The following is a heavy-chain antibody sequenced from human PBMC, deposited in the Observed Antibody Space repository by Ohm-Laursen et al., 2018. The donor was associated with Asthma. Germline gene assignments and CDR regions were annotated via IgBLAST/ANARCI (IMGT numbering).Heavy chain of an antibody. V-gene: IGHV1-2*06. CDR3: ARDKGWNHRYYGMDV. CDR1: GYTFTGYY. J-gene: IGHJ6*02. CDR2: INPNSGGT. Sequence: GASVKVSCKASGYTFTGYYMHWVRQAPGQGLEWMGRINPNSGGTNYAQKFQGRVTMTRDTSISTAYMELSRLRSDDTAVYYCARDKGWNHRYYGMDVWGQGTTVTVSS. D-gene: IGHD1-14*01.